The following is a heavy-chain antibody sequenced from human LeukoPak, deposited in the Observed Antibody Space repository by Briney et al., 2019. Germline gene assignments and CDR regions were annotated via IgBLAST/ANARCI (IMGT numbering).Heavy chain of an antibody. CDR2: ISYDGGNI. D-gene: IGHD2-2*01. CDR3: ARDRRPTIGVPYYFDS. CDR1: GFIFSDYA. J-gene: IGHJ4*02. Sequence: GGSLRLSCAASGFIFSDYAFHWVHQGPGKGLEGVAVISYDGGNIYYADSVKGRFLISGDNSINTLYLQIYSLKPEDTAVYYCARDRRPTIGVPYYFDSWGQGTLVTVSS. V-gene: IGHV3-30*04.